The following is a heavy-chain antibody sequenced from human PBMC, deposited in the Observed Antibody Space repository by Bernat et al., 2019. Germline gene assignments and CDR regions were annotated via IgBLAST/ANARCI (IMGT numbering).Heavy chain of an antibody. V-gene: IGHV1-3*01. Sequence: QVQLVQSGAEVKKPGASVKVSCKASGYTFTSYAMHWVRQAPGQRLEWMGWINAGNGNTKYSQKFQGRVTITRDTSASTAYMELSSLRTEDTAVYYSARDGAVRYFDLWGRGTLVTVSS. CDR2: INAGNGNT. CDR3: ARDGAVRYFDL. CDR1: GYTFTSYA. J-gene: IGHJ2*01. D-gene: IGHD2-8*01.